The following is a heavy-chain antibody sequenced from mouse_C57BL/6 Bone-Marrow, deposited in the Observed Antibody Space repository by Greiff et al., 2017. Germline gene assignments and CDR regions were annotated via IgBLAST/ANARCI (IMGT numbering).Heavy chain of an antibody. CDR3: ARSDDYFDY. V-gene: IGHV1-76*01. CDR1: GYTFTDYS. CDR2: IYPGSGNT. J-gene: IGHJ2*01. Sequence: QVQLQQSGAELVRPGASVKMSCKASGYTFTDYSINWVKQRPGQGLEWIGSIYPGSGNTYYNEKFKGKATLTADKSSSTAYLQLSSLTSEDSAVYCCARSDDYFDYWGQGTTLTVSS.